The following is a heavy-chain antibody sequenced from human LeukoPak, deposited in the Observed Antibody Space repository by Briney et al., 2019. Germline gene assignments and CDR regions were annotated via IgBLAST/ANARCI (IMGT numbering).Heavy chain of an antibody. CDR3: ARDFTDCSSTSCYKKGDAFDI. CDR2: IYYSAST. J-gene: IGHJ3*02. Sequence: PSETLFLTCTVSGGSISSYYWSWIRQPPGKGLEWIGYIYYSASTNYNPSLKSRVTISVDTSKNQFSLKLSSVTAADTAVYYCARDFTDCSSTSCYKKGDAFDIWGQGTMVIVSS. D-gene: IGHD2-2*02. V-gene: IGHV4-59*12. CDR1: GGSISSYY.